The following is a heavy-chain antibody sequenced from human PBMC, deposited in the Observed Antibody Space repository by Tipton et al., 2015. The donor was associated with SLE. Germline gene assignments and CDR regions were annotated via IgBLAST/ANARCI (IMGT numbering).Heavy chain of an antibody. V-gene: IGHV4-59*01. Sequence: TLSLTCTVSGGSISGSSWSGIRQPPGKGLEWIGYSSHSGRSNYNSSLRSRVTISLDMSKNQFSLKLGSVTVADTAVYYCARGIAQDYWGQGTLVTVSS. CDR3: ARGIAQDY. J-gene: IGHJ4*02. CDR2: SSHSGRS. CDR1: GGSISGSS. D-gene: IGHD2-21*01.